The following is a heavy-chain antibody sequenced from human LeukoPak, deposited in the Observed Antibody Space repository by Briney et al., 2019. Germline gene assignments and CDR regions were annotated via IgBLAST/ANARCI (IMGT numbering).Heavy chain of an antibody. CDR2: FDPEDGET. D-gene: IGHD6-13*01. J-gene: IGHJ4*02. Sequence: GASVKVSCKVSGYTLTELSMHWVRQAPGKGLEGMGGFDPEDGETIYAQKFQGRVTMTEDTSTDTAYMGLSSLRSEDTAVYYCATGISSWYDGDYWGQGTLVTVSS. V-gene: IGHV1-24*01. CDR1: GYTLTELS. CDR3: ATGISSWYDGDY.